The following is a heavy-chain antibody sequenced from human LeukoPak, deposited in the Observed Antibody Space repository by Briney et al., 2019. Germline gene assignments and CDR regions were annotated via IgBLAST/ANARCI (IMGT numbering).Heavy chain of an antibody. V-gene: IGHV3-7*01. J-gene: IGHJ4*02. CDR1: GLTFSNYW. Sequence: GGSLRLSCVGSGLTFSNYWMRWVRKAPGRGLEWVASIKQDGSEKDYVDSVRGRFTTSRDDAKNSLFLQMNSLRAEDTAVYYCARVRGNYCLDYWGQGTLVTVSS. CDR3: ARVRGNYCLDY. D-gene: IGHD1-7*01. CDR2: IKQDGSEK.